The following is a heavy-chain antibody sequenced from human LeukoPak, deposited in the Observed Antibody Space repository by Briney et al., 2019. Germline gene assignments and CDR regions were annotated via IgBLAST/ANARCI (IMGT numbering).Heavy chain of an antibody. J-gene: IGHJ4*02. D-gene: IGHD3-22*01. CDR1: GGTISSYY. Sequence: TATLSLTCTVSGGTISSYYWSWMRQPPGQGLEWMGCIYYSGSTNYNPTLKSRVTISADTSKNQFSLKLSSVTAADTAVYYCARDSNGNNRYDYWGQGTLVTVSS. V-gene: IGHV4-59*01. CDR2: IYYSGST. CDR3: ARDSNGNNRYDY.